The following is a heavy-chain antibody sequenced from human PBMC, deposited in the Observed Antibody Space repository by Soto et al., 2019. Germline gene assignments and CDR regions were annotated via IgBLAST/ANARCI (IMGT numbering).Heavy chain of an antibody. J-gene: IGHJ4*02. V-gene: IGHV2-5*02. CDR1: GFSLNTNAVG. Sequence: QITLEESGPTLVKPTQTLTLTCTFSGFSLNTNAVGVGWIRQPPGKALEWLALVYWDDDKRYNLFLKSRLAITKDTSKNQVVLTMTNMDPVDTATYYCAHAAFGEFVGSFGYWGQGTLVTVSS. CDR3: AHAAFGEFVGSFGY. CDR2: VYWDDDK. D-gene: IGHD3-10*01.